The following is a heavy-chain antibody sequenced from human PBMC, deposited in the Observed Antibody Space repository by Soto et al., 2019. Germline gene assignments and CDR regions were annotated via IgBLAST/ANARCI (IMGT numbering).Heavy chain of an antibody. CDR1: GFTFSSYG. Sequence: QVQLVESGGGVVQPGRSLRLSCAASGFTFSSYGMHWVRQAPGKGLEWVAGISYDGSNKYYADSVKGRFTISRDNSKNTLYLQMNGLRAEDTDVYYCAKDVVVGASTGLGDYYYYYGMDVWGQGTTVTVSS. CDR3: AKDVVVGASTGLGDYYYYYGMDV. V-gene: IGHV3-30*18. CDR2: ISYDGSNK. J-gene: IGHJ6*02. D-gene: IGHD1-26*01.